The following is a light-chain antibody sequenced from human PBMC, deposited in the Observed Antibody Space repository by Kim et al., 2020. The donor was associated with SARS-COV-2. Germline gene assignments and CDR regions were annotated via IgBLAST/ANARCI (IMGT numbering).Light chain of an antibody. Sequence: ASVGDRVFIACRESLDIRGWLAWYQQKAGKAPNILMHDASGLQCGVPSRFSGSGSGTDFPLTIRSLQPEDFATYYCVQALSFPLTFGGGTKV. CDR3: VQALSFPLT. J-gene: IGKJ4*01. V-gene: IGKV1-12*01. CDR2: DAS. CDR1: LDIRGW.